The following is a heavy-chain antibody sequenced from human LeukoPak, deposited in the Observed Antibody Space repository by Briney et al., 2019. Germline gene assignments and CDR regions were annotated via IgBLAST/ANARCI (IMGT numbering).Heavy chain of an antibody. Sequence: PGRSLRLSCAASGFNFRSYGMHWVRQAPGKGLEWVAVIWYDGSNKYYADSVKGRFIISRGNSKNTLSLQMNSLRAEDTAVYYCARDRTIYFVQWGQGTLVTVSS. CDR1: GFNFRSYG. D-gene: IGHD3-3*01. V-gene: IGHV3-33*01. CDR2: IWYDGSNK. J-gene: IGHJ4*02. CDR3: ARDRTIYFVQ.